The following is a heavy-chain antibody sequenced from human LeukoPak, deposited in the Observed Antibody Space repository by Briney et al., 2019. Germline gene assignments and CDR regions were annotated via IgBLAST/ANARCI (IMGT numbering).Heavy chain of an antibody. J-gene: IGHJ3*02. D-gene: IGHD3-9*01. CDR1: GGTFSSYA. V-gene: IGHV1-69*13. CDR2: IIPIFGTA. Sequence: ASVKVSCKASGGTFSSYAISWVRQAPGQGLEWMGGIIPIFGTANYAQKYQGRVTITADESTSTAYMDLNNLRSEDTAVYYCARPRQVYYDILTGYLGAFDIWGQGTMVTVSS. CDR3: ARPRQVYYDILTGYLGAFDI.